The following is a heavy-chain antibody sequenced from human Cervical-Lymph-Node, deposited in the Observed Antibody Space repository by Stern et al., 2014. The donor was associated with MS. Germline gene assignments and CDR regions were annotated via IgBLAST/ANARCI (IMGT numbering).Heavy chain of an antibody. CDR3: AVRYCSGGRCYSVPDV. CDR2: GNPSGAT. V-gene: IGHV1-46*02. CDR1: EYTHNNYL. J-gene: IGHJ6*02. Sequence: VQLVQSGSEVKKPGASVKVSCKASEYTHNNYLIHWVRQAPGQRPDWMGGGNPSGATNYAQKVQDRVTMTTDASTSTFYMELSRLRSEDTAVYYCAVRYCSGGRCYSVPDVWGQGTTVIVSS. D-gene: IGHD2-15*01.